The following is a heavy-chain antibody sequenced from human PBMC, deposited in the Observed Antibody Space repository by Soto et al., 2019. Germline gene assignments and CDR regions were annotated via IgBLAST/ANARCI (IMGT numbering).Heavy chain of an antibody. CDR2: ISFDGSNK. CDR1: GFTFSSYA. CDR3: ARDKGWYFDY. D-gene: IGHD6-19*01. J-gene: IGHJ4*02. V-gene: IGHV3-30-3*01. Sequence: QVQLVESGGGVVQPGRSLRLSCAASGFTFSSYAMHWVRQAPGKGLEWVAVISFDGSNKYYADSVKGRFTISRDNSKNTMYLQMNSLRAEDTAVYYCARDKGWYFDYWGQGTLVTVSS.